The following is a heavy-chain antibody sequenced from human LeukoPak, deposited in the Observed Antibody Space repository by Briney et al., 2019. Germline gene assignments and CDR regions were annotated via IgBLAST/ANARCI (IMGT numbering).Heavy chain of an antibody. Sequence: GASVKVSCKASGYAFTGYYMHWVRQAPGQGLEWMGWINPNSGGTNYAQKFQGRVTMTRDTSISTAYMELSRLRSDDTAVYYCARDHIAAAGLLAYWGQGTLDTVSS. CDR3: ARDHIAAAGLLAY. CDR1: GYAFTGYY. J-gene: IGHJ4*02. V-gene: IGHV1-2*02. D-gene: IGHD6-13*01. CDR2: INPNSGGT.